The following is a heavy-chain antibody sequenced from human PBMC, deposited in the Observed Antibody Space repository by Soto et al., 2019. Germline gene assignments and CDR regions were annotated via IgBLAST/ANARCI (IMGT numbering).Heavy chain of an antibody. CDR3: ARGSPCSTTTCSLNEVWFDP. V-gene: IGHV1-69*01. CDR1: GETFSTFA. J-gene: IGHJ5*02. D-gene: IGHD1-1*01. Sequence: QVQLLQSGAELKRPGSSVKVSCKASGETFSTFAITWVRQAPGHGPEWVGGIIPLFGTAHYARRFEDRVTMTADESTSTAYMELRSLTSEDTAIYYCARGSPCSTTTCSLNEVWFDPWGQGTLVTVST. CDR2: IIPLFGTA.